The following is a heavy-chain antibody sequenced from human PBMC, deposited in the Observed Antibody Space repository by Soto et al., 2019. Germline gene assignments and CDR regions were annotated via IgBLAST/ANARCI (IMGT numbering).Heavy chain of an antibody. CDR3: ANGRQQLAYYFDY. J-gene: IGHJ4*02. V-gene: IGHV3-23*01. CDR1: GFTFSSYA. Sequence: EVQLLESGGGLVQPGGSLRLSCAASGFTFSSYAMSWVRQAPGKGLEWVSAISGSGGSTYYADSVKGRFNISRDNSNNTLYLQMNSLRAEDTAVYYCANGRQQLAYYFDYWGQGTLVTVSS. D-gene: IGHD6-13*01. CDR2: ISGSGGST.